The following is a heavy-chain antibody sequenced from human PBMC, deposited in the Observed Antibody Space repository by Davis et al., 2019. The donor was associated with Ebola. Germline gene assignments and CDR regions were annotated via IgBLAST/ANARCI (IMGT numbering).Heavy chain of an antibody. J-gene: IGHJ4*02. CDR3: AREKLGGSADY. CDR2: IIPILDVA. Sequence: SVKVSCKASGGTLSNYNINWVRQAPGQGLEWMGRIIPILDVANYAQEFQGRVTLTADTSTSTAYMELRSLRSDDTAVYYWAREKLGGSADYWGQGTLVTVSS. CDR1: GGTLSNYN. V-gene: IGHV1-69*04. D-gene: IGHD3-3*01.